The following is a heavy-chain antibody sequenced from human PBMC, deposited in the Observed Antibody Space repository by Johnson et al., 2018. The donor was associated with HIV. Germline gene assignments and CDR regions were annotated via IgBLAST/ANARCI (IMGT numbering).Heavy chain of an antibody. CDR1: GFTFSSYA. CDR3: AKDRPTITVMLVGYDAFHI. Sequence: VQLVESGGGVVQPGRSLRLSCAASGFTFSSYAMHWVRQAPGKGLEWVVVLSYDGSNKYYADSVRGRFTISSDNSTNTLYLQMNSLRPEDTAVYYCAKDRPTITVMLVGYDAFHIWGQGTMVTVSS. V-gene: IGHV3-30-3*02. CDR2: LSYDGSNK. J-gene: IGHJ3*02. D-gene: IGHD3-22*01.